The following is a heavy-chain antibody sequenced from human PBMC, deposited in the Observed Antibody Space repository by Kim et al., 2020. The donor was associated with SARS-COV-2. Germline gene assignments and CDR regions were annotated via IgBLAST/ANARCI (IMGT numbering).Heavy chain of an antibody. Sequence: SETLSLTCGFSGDSISSYYWNWIRQPPGRGLQWVGYLYYSGSTKYNPSLKSRVTISRDTSNNHLSLKLSYVTAADTAVYYCARGREYTGSSGFDSWGQGIQVTVSS. CDR1: GDSISSYY. V-gene: IGHV4-59*13. CDR3: ARGREYTGSSGFDS. CDR2: LYYSGST. J-gene: IGHJ4*02. D-gene: IGHD1-26*01.